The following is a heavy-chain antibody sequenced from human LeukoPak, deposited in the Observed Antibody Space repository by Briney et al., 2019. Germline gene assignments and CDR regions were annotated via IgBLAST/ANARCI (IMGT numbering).Heavy chain of an antibody. CDR1: GGTFSSSA. D-gene: IGHD1-26*01. V-gene: IGHV1-69*04. Sequence: SVKVSCKTSGGTFSSSAITWVRQAPGQGLEWMGRIIPVLNITRYTQKFQGRVTITADTSTSTVYMELSSLRSEETAVYYCARGGLGSGSYTFFDYWGQGTLVTVSS. J-gene: IGHJ4*02. CDR2: IIPVLNIT. CDR3: ARGGLGSGSYTFFDY.